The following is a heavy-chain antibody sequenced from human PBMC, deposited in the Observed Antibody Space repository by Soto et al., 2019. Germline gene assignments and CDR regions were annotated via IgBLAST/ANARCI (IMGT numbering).Heavy chain of an antibody. CDR3: AKGVEHSTADAFET. CDR1: GFTFTPSS. V-gene: IGHV3-23*01. D-gene: IGHD5-18*01. J-gene: IGHJ3*02. Sequence: EVQVLESGGDLVQPGGSLRLTCAVSGFTFTPSSINWVRQAPGKGLGGVSSISGNGYTTYYADSVTGRFTISTDNSKSTVFLQMNSLRVEDTALYYCAKGVEHSTADAFETWGQGTMVTVSS. CDR2: ISGNGYTT.